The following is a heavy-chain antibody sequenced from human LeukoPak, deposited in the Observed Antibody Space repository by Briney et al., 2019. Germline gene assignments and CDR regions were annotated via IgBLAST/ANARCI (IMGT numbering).Heavy chain of an antibody. CDR1: GYIFTDYY. CDR3: ARDWGYCSGGNCQIHWFDP. CDR2: INPNSGDT. Sequence: ASVKVSCKASGYIFTDYYLHWVRQAPGQGLEWMGWINPNSGDTNYAQKFQDRVTMTRDTSISTAYMELTRLRSDDTALYYCARDWGYCSGGNCQIHWFDPWGQGTLVTVSS. V-gene: IGHV1-2*02. D-gene: IGHD2-15*01. J-gene: IGHJ5*02.